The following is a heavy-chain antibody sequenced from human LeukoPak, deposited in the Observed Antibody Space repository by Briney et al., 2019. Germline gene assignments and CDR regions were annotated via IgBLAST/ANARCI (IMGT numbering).Heavy chain of an antibody. CDR1: GFTFSSYS. D-gene: IGHD2/OR15-2a*01. CDR3: ARVGASMKDAFDI. Sequence: GGSQRLSCAASGFTFSSYSMNWVRQAPGKGLEWVSSISSSSSYIYYADSVKGRFTISRDNAKNSLYLQMNSLRAEDTAVYYCARVGASMKDAFDIWGQGTLVTVSS. CDR2: ISSSSSYI. J-gene: IGHJ3*02. V-gene: IGHV3-21*01.